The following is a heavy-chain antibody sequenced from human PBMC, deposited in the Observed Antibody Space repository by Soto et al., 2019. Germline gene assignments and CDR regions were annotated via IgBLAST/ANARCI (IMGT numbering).Heavy chain of an antibody. CDR3: AKDPNGNYVGTFDM. CDR1: GFTFTSYA. D-gene: IGHD4-17*01. V-gene: IGHV3-23*01. Sequence: EVQLLESGGGLVQPGGSLRLSCIASGFTFTSYAMNWVRQAPGKGPEWVSGISTSGGSTYYAASVKGRFTISRDNSKNTLYLQMSSLRADDTALYYCAKDPNGNYVGTFDMRGQGTMFTVSS. CDR2: ISTSGGST. J-gene: IGHJ3*02.